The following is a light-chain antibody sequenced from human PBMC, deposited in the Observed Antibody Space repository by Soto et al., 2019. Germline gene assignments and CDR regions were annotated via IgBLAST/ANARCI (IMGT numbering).Light chain of an antibody. J-gene: IGLJ3*02. Sequence: QSALTQPASVSGSPGQSITISCTGTSSDVGGYNYVSWYQQHPGKAPKLMIYEVSNRPSGVSNRFSGSKSGNTASLTISGLQSGEEADYYCTSSTSRGTWVFGGGTK. CDR2: EVS. CDR1: SSDVGGYNY. CDR3: TSSTSRGTWV. V-gene: IGLV2-14*01.